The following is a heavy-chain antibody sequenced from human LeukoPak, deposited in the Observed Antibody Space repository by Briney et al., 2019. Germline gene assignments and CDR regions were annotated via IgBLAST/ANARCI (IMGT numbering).Heavy chain of an antibody. CDR3: ARNGAPVVTAITPYYYYMDV. Sequence: GGSLRLSCAASGFTFSNYWMSWVRQAPGKGLEWVGNIKQDGSEKYYVDSVKGRFTISRDNARNSLHLQMNSLRAEDTAVYYCARNGAPVVTAITPYYYYMDVWGKGTTVTVSS. CDR1: GFTFSNYW. D-gene: IGHD2-21*02. CDR2: IKQDGSEK. V-gene: IGHV3-7*01. J-gene: IGHJ6*03.